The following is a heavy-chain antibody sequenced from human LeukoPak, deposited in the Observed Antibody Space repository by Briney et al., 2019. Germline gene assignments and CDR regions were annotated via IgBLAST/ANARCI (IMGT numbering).Heavy chain of an antibody. J-gene: IGHJ4*02. CDR3: VRHSDCSSTSCSSFDY. CDR2: IYPGDSDT. D-gene: IGHD2-2*01. CDR1: GYSFTSYW. V-gene: IGHV5-51*01. Sequence: GESLKISCKGSGYSFTSYWIGWVRQMPGKGLEWMGIIYPGDSDTRYSPSFQGQVTISADKSISTAYLQWSSLKASDTAMYYCVRHSDCSSTSCSSFDYWGQGTLVTVSS.